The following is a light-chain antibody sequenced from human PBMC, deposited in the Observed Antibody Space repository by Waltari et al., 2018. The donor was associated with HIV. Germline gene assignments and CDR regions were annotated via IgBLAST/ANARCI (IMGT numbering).Light chain of an antibody. Sequence: SYILTQPPSVSVAPGQTARITCGGKNIGEKRVHWYQQKPGQAPVLVVYDDRDRPSGIPERFSGSNSGNTATLTISRVEAGDEADYYCQVWDSSSDRNYVFGTGTKVTVL. J-gene: IGLJ1*01. V-gene: IGLV3-21*02. CDR1: NIGEKR. CDR3: QVWDSSSDRNYV. CDR2: DDR.